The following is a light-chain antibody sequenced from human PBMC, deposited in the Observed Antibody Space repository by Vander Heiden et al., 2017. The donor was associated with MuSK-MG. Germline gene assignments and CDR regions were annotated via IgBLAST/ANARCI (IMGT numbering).Light chain of an antibody. CDR3: QVWDSSSDHGV. CDR2: YNS. Sequence: SSVLTQPPSVSVAPGETARITCGGNNIGGQSVHWYQQKPGQAPVLVIYYNSDRPSGIPERFSGSNSGNTATLTIRRVEAGDEADYYCQVWDSSSDHGVLGTGTEVTVL. CDR1: NIGGQS. J-gene: IGLJ1*01. V-gene: IGLV3-21*04.